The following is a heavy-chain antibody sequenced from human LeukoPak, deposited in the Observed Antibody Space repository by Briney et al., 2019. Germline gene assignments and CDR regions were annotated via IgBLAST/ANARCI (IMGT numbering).Heavy chain of an antibody. D-gene: IGHD2-2*01. CDR3: ARVASHARLGFDY. CDR1: GFTVSSNY. CDR2: IYSGGNT. J-gene: IGHJ4*02. V-gene: IGHV3-53*01. Sequence: PGGPLRLSCAASGFTVSSNYMNWVRQAPGKGPEWVSVIYSGGNTYYADSVKGRFTISRDNSKNTLYLQMNSLRAEDTAVYYCARVASHARLGFDYWGQGTLVTVSS.